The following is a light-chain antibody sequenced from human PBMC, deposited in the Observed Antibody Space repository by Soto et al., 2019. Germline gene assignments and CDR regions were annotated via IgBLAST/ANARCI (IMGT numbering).Light chain of an antibody. CDR1: QSVSSN. Sequence: EIVMTQSPATLSVSPGERATLSCRASQSVSSNLAWYQQKPGQAPRLLIYGASTRATGIPARFSGSGSGTEFTLTISSLQSEDFAVYYCQQYNNWPVTFSGVTKVEIK. V-gene: IGKV3-15*01. CDR3: QQYNNWPVT. J-gene: IGKJ4*01. CDR2: GAS.